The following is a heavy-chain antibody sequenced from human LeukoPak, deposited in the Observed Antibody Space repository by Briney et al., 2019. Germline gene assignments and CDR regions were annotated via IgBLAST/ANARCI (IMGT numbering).Heavy chain of an antibody. J-gene: IGHJ4*02. Sequence: GGSLRLSCAASGFTFSGYVMSWVRQAPGKGLEWVSGISGSGGSTYYADSVKGRFTISRDNSKNTLYMQMNSLRAEDTAVYYCAKRAYSSGWFDYWGQGTLVTVSS. V-gene: IGHV3-23*01. CDR1: GFTFSGYV. CDR2: ISGSGGST. CDR3: AKRAYSSGWFDY. D-gene: IGHD6-19*01.